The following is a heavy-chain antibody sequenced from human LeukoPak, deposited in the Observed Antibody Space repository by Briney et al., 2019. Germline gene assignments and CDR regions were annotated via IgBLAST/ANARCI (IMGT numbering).Heavy chain of an antibody. Sequence: SETLSLTCAVSGGSFSGYYWSWIRQPPGKGLEWIGEINHSGSTHYNPSLKSRVTISVDTSKNQLSLKVSSVAAADTAVYYCARGCIAARPCYFDYWGQGTLVTVSS. CDR2: INHSGST. J-gene: IGHJ4*02. D-gene: IGHD6-6*01. CDR3: ARGCIAARPCYFDY. V-gene: IGHV4-34*01. CDR1: GGSFSGYY.